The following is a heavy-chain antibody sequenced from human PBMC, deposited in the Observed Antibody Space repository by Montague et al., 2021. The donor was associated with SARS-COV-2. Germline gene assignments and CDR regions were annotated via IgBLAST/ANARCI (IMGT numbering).Heavy chain of an antibody. D-gene: IGHD6-13*01. V-gene: IGHV6-1*01. CDR2: TYYRSKWYH. CDR1: GDSVSSKSAA. J-gene: IGHJ4*02. Sequence: CAISGDSVSSKSAAWNWIRQSPSRGLEWLGRTYYRSKWYHEYAVSVNSRITINPDTSKNQFSLQLNSVTPEDPAVYYCGRQIATAGSGFDSWGQGTLVTVSS. CDR3: GRQIATAGSGFDS.